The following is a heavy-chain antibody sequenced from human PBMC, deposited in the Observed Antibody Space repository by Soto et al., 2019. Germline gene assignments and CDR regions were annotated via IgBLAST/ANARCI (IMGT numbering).Heavy chain of an antibody. J-gene: IGHJ4*02. D-gene: IGHD3-10*01. CDR2: IYHSGST. Sequence: QLQLQESGSGLVKPSQTLSLTCAVSGGSISSGGYSWSWIRQPPGKGLEWIGYIYHSGSTYYNPSLNRLATISVDRSKNQLSLKLSSVPTADTAVYYCARGPPFGYWAQVALITVST. V-gene: IGHV4-30-2*01. CDR3: ARGPPFGY. CDR1: GGSISSGGYS.